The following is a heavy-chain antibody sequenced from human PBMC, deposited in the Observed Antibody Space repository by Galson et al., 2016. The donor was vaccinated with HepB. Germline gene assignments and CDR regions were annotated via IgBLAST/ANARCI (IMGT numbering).Heavy chain of an antibody. CDR1: GFHFSSYA. D-gene: IGHD2-8*02. CDR2: MSGSGDTT. Sequence: SGFHFSSYAMSWVRQAPGKGLEWVAHMSGSGDTTFYAASVRGRFTISRDNSENTLFLQMDRLTGEDTAVYYCAKEGFCTGSACYWPPDHWGQGTPVTVSS. J-gene: IGHJ4*02. V-gene: IGHV3-23*01. CDR3: AKEGFCTGSACYWPPDH.